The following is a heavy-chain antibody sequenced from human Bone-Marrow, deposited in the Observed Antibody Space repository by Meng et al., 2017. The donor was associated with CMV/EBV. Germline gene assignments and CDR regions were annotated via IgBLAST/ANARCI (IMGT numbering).Heavy chain of an antibody. J-gene: IGHJ6*04. D-gene: IGHD4-11*01. V-gene: IGHV3-7*01. CDR2: IKQDGSEK. CDR1: GFTFSSYW. Sequence: ETLSLTCAASGFTFSSYWMSWVRQAPGKGLEWVANIKQDGSEKYYVDSVKGRFTISRDNSKNTLYLQMNSLRAEDTAVYYCAKDRSKYGMDVWGKG. CDR3: AKDRSKYGMDV.